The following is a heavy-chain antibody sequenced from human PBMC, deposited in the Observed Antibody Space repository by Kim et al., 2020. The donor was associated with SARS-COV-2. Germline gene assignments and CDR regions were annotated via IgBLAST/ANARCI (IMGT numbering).Heavy chain of an antibody. CDR3: VSCKSVRGVIGSSYGMDV. CDR1: GGSISSGDYY. CDR2: IYYSGST. V-gene: IGHV4-30-4*01. Sequence: SETLSLTCTVSGGSISSGDYYWSWIRQPPGKGLEWIGYIYYSGSTYYNPSLKSRVTISVDTSKNQFSLKLSSVTAADTAVYYCVSCKSVRGVIGSSYGMDVWGQGTTVTVSS. J-gene: IGHJ6*02. D-gene: IGHD3-10*02.